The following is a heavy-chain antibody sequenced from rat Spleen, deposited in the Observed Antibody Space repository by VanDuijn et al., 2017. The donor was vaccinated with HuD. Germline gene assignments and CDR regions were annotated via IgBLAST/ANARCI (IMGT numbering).Heavy chain of an antibody. CDR3: TRGRYNLD. V-gene: IGHV2S12*01. Sequence: QVQLKESGPGLVQPSQTLSLTCTVSGFSLTSNGVSWVRQPPGKGLEWIAAISSGGSTYYNSALKSRLSISRDTSKSQVFLKMNRLQTEDTAIYFCTRGRYNLDWGQGVMVTVSS. CDR1: GFSLTSNG. D-gene: IGHD1-5*01. CDR2: ISSGGST. J-gene: IGHJ2*01.